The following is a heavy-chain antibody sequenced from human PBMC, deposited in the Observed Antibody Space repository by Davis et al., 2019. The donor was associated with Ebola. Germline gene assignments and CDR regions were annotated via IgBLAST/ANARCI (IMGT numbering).Heavy chain of an antibody. CDR3: ARGGGGDSSGFQSWFDP. CDR2: IIPLFGTA. D-gene: IGHD3-22*01. Sequence: SVKVSCKASGGTFTSYAISWVRQAPGQGLEWMGGIIPLFGTANYAQKFQDRVTITEDESTSTSYMELNSLRSDDTAVYYCARGGGGDSSGFQSWFDPWGQGTLVTVSS. V-gene: IGHV1-69*13. CDR1: GGTFTSYA. J-gene: IGHJ5*02.